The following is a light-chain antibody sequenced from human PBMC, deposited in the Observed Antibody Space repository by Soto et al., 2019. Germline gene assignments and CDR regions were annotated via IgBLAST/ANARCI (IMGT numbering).Light chain of an antibody. CDR2: KIS. CDR1: QSLVSSDGNTY. V-gene: IGKV2-30*01. Sequence: DVVMTQSPLSLSLTRGQPASISCRSSQSLVSSDGNTYLNWFQQRPGQSPRRLIYKISNRDSGVPDRFSGSGSGTDFTLKISRVEAEDVGVYYCMQGTHWPRTFGQGTKVEIK. J-gene: IGKJ1*01. CDR3: MQGTHWPRT.